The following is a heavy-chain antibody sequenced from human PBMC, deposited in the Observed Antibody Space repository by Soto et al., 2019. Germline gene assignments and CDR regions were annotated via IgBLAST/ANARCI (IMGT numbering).Heavy chain of an antibody. V-gene: IGHV1-3*01. CDR3: ARPPTYYYDSSGYSHFDY. D-gene: IGHD3-22*01. CDR2: INAGNGNT. Sequence: ASVKVSCKASGYTFTSYAMHWVRQAPGQRLEWMGWINAGNGNTKYSQKFQGRVTITRDTSASTAYMELSSLRSEDTAVYYCARPPTYYYDSSGYSHFDYWGQGTLVTVSS. J-gene: IGHJ4*02. CDR1: GYTFTSYA.